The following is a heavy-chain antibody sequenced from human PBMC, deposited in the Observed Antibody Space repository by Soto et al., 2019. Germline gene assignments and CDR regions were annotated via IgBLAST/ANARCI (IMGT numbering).Heavy chain of an antibody. CDR3: AKTRLYDNNAYHRDAFDV. Sequence: EVQLLESGGGVVQPGESQRLSCAASGFRFWTYAMSWVRQAPRKGLEWVAGISGSGTATYYADSVRGRFTISRDNSKDTLSLQMNSLRAEDTAVYYCAKTRLYDNNAYHRDAFDVWGPGTVVTVSS. D-gene: IGHD3-22*01. CDR2: ISGSGTAT. CDR1: GFRFWTYA. V-gene: IGHV3-23*01. J-gene: IGHJ3*01.